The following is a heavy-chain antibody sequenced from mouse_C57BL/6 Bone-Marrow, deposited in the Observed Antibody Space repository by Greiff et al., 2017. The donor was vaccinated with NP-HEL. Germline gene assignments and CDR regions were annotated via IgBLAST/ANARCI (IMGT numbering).Heavy chain of an antibody. CDR1: GYTFTDYY. Sequence: SGPELVKPGASVKMSCKASGYTFTDYYMHWVKQSHGKSLEWIGFINPNNGGTSYNQKFKGKATLTVNKSSSTAYMELRSLTSEDSAVYYYARAYAMDYWGQGTSVTVSS. CDR3: ARAYAMDY. CDR2: INPNNGGT. J-gene: IGHJ4*01. V-gene: IGHV1-22*01.